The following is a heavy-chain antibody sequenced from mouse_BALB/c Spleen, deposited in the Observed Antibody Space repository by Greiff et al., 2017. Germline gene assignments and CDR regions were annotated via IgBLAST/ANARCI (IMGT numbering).Heavy chain of an antibody. CDR2: ISYDGSN. CDR1: GYSITSGYY. V-gene: IGHV3-6*02. Sequence: VQLKESGPGLVKPSQSLSLTCSVTGYSITSGYYWNWIRQFPGNKLEWMGYISYDGSNNYNPSLKNRISITRDTSKNQFFLKLNSVTTEDTATYYCARDRAGYWFAYWGQGTLVTVSA. J-gene: IGHJ3*01. CDR3: ARDRAGYWFAY. D-gene: IGHD3-1*01.